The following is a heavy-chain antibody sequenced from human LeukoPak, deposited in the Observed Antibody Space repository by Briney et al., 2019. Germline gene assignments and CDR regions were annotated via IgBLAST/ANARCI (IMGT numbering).Heavy chain of an antibody. CDR1: GFTSSNYW. J-gene: IGHJ4*02. Sequence: GGSLRLSCAASGFTSSNYWMSWVRQAPGKGLEWVANIKQDGSEKFYVDSVKGRLTISRDNAKNSLYLQMNSLRVEDTAVYYCARVQGSSGPGIFEYWGQGTLVTVSS. V-gene: IGHV3-7*01. CDR3: ARVQGSSGPGIFEY. D-gene: IGHD6-19*01. CDR2: IKQDGSEK.